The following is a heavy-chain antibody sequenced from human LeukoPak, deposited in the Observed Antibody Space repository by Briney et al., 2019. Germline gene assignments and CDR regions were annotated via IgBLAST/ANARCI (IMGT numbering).Heavy chain of an antibody. CDR3: ARAPLTTKERFDI. V-gene: IGHV4-34*01. CDR2: INHSGST. CDR1: GGSFSGYY. Sequence: PSETLSLTCAVYGGSFSGYYWSWIRQPPGKGLEWIGEINHSGSTNYNPSLKSRVTISVDTSKNQFSLKLSSVTAADTAVYYCARAPLTTKERFDIWGQGTMVTVSS. J-gene: IGHJ3*02. D-gene: IGHD4-11*01.